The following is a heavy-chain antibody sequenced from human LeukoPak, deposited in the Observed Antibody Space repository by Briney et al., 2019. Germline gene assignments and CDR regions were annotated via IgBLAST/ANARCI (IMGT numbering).Heavy chain of an antibody. CDR1: GFTFSNYW. J-gene: IGHJ3*02. V-gene: IGHV3-21*01. CDR3: ARDDYCGGDCYFDAFDI. D-gene: IGHD2-21*02. CDR2: ISSSSSYI. Sequence: PGGSLRLSCAASGFTFSNYWMHWVRQAPGKGLEWVSSISSSSSYIYYADSVKGRFTISRDNAKNSLYLQMNSLRAEDTAVYYCARDDYCGGDCYFDAFDIWGQGTMVTVSS.